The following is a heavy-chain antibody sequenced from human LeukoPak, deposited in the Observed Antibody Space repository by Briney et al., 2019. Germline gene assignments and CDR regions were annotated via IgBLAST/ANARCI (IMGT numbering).Heavy chain of an antibody. D-gene: IGHD1-26*01. CDR1: GFTFSSYW. Sequence: GGSLRLSCAASGFTFSSYWMHWVRQAPGKGLVWVSRINTDGSSTSYADSVKGRFTISRDNAQNSLYLQMNSLRAEDTAIYYCVRDRGTYRPIDYWGQGTLVTVSS. CDR3: VRDRGTYRPIDY. V-gene: IGHV3-74*01. J-gene: IGHJ4*02. CDR2: INTDGSST.